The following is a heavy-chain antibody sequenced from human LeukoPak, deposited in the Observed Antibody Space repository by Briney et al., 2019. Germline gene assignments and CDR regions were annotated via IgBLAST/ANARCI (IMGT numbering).Heavy chain of an antibody. V-gene: IGHV3-23*01. D-gene: IGHD6-19*01. CDR3: AKNPTVAGNLIIQFDY. J-gene: IGHJ4*02. CDR2: ISGSGGST. CDR1: GFTFSSYG. Sequence: PGGSLRLSCAASGFTFSSYGMSWVRQAPGKGLEWVSGISGSGGSTYYADSVKGRFIISRDNSKNTLYLRMNSLRAEDTAVYYCAKNPTVAGNLIIQFDYWGQGTLVTVSS.